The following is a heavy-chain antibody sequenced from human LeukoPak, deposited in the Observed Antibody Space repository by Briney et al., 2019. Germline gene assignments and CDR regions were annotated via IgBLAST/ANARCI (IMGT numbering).Heavy chain of an antibody. CDR3: ASAYYYGSGSYRNFYYGSDV. V-gene: IGHV3-53*01. D-gene: IGHD3-10*01. J-gene: IGHJ6*02. CDR1: GFTVSDNH. CDR2: FSSGGNT. Sequence: GGSLRLSCAASGFTVSDNHMSWARQAPGKGLEWVSVFSSGGNTYYAESVRGRFTISRDNSKNTLYLRMDSLRAEDTAVYYCASAYYYGSGSYRNFYYGSDVWGQGTTVTVSS.